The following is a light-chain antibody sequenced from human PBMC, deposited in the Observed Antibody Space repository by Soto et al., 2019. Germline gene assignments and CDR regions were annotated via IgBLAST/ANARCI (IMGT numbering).Light chain of an antibody. Sequence: QSALTQPPSASGSPGQSVTISCTGTKSDIGVYDFVSWYQHHPGKAPRLIIYEVVQRPSGVPGRFSGSKSGNTASLTVSGLQAADDADYFCKSYAGSNTYVFGSGTKLTVL. V-gene: IGLV2-8*01. CDR3: KSYAGSNTYV. CDR2: EVV. CDR1: KSDIGVYDF. J-gene: IGLJ1*01.